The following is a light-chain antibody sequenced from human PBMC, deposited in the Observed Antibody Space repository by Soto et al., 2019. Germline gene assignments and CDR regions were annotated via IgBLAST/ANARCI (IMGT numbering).Light chain of an antibody. CDR1: QSVSSN. CDR3: QQYINWPPT. J-gene: IGKJ2*01. Sequence: EIVMTQSQATLSVSPGETATLSCRASQSVSSNLAWYQQKPGQAPRLLIYVASTRATGIPARFTGSGSGTEFTLTISSLQSEDFAVYYCQQYINWPPTFGQGTKLEIK. V-gene: IGKV3-15*01. CDR2: VAS.